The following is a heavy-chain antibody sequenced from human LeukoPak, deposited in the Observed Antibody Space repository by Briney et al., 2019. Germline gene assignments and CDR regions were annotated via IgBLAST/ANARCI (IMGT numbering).Heavy chain of an antibody. CDR1: GFTFSSYS. CDR3: ARDVIAYYYDSSGYPSFEY. D-gene: IGHD3-22*01. Sequence: GGSLRLSCAASGFTFSSYSMNWVRQAPGKGLEWVLSISSSSSYIYYADSVKGRFTISRDNAKNSLYLQMNSLRAEDTAVYYCARDVIAYYYDSSGYPSFEYWGQGTLVTVSS. V-gene: IGHV3-21*01. CDR2: ISSSSSYI. J-gene: IGHJ4*02.